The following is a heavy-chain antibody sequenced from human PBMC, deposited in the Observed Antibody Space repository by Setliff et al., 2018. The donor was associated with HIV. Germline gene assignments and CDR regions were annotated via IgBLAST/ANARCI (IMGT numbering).Heavy chain of an antibody. V-gene: IGHV3-23*01. CDR1: GFTFSSHA. D-gene: IGHD3-10*01. Sequence: LSLSCAASGFTFSSHAMSWVRQAPGKGLEWVSSLVGSGVNTYYADSVKGRFTISRDNSKNTLYLYMNSLRAEDTALYYCAKAPGDYYYYYMDVWGKGTTVTVSS. CDR2: LVGSGVNT. CDR3: AKAPGDYYYYYMDV. J-gene: IGHJ6*03.